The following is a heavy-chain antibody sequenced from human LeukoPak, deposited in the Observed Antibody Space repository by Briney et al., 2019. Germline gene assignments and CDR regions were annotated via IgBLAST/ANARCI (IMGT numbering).Heavy chain of an antibody. J-gene: IGHJ4*02. V-gene: IGHV4-4*09. CDR1: GVSINTYY. CDR2: IYNGGNT. Sequence: SETLSLTCTVSGVSINTYYASWIRQAPGKGLEFIGFIYNGGNTNYNPSLKSRATISADTSNNQFSLRLTSVTAADTAMYYCAAGPWELDFWGQGTLVTVSS. CDR3: AAGPWELDF. D-gene: IGHD1-26*01.